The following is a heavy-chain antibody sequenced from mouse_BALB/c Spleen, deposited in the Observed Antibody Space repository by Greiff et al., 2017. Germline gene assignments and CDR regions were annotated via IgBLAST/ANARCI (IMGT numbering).Heavy chain of an antibody. V-gene: IGHV5-6*01. CDR3: ARRGDGYHYAMDY. CDR2: ISSGGSYT. Sequence: EVHLVESGGDLVKPGGSLKLSCAVSGFTFSSYGMSWVRQTPDKRLEWVATISSGGSYTYYPDSVKGRFTISRDNAKNTLYLQMSSLKSEDTAMYYCARRGDGYHYAMDYWGQGTSVTVSS. J-gene: IGHJ4*01. D-gene: IGHD2-3*01. CDR1: GFTFSSYG.